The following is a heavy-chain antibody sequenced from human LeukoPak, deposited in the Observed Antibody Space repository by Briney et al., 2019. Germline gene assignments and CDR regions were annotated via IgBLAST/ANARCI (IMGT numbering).Heavy chain of an antibody. CDR3: ARDSWWTAAGYYYYMDV. Sequence: SVKVSCKASGGTFSSYAISWVRQAPGQGLEWMGRIIPILGIANYAQKFQGRVTITADKSTSTAYMELSSLRSEDTAVYYCARDSWWTAAGYYYYMDVWGKGTTVTVSS. J-gene: IGHJ6*03. V-gene: IGHV1-69*04. CDR1: GGTFSSYA. D-gene: IGHD6-13*01. CDR2: IIPILGIA.